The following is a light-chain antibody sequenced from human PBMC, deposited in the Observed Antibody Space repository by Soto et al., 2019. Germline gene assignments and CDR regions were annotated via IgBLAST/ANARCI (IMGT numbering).Light chain of an antibody. CDR3: SSYTSSSTWV. J-gene: IGLJ3*02. CDR2: EVS. V-gene: IGLV2-14*01. CDR1: SSDVGGYNY. Sequence: QSVLTQPASVSGAPGQSITISCTGTSSDVGGYNYVSWYQQHPGKAPKPMIYEVSNRPSGVSNRFSGSKSGNTASLTISGLQAEDEADDYCSSYTSSSTWVFGGGTKLTVL.